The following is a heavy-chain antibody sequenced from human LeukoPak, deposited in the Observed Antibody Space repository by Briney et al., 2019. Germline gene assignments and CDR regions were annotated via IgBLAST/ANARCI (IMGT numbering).Heavy chain of an antibody. V-gene: IGHV4-59*08. CDR1: GDSISSFY. CDR3: ASQLTSGFSAFDI. Sequence: SETLSLTCSVSGDSISSFYWSWIRRPPGKGLEWIGYMYYTGSTNYNPSLKSRVTISVDTSKNQFSLKLSSVTAADTAVYYCASQLTSGFSAFDIWGQGTMVTVSS. D-gene: IGHD2/OR15-2a*01. J-gene: IGHJ3*02. CDR2: MYYTGST.